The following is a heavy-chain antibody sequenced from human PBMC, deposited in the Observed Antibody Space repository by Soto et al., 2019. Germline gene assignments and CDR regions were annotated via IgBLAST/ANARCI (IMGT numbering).Heavy chain of an antibody. J-gene: IGHJ5*02. CDR3: AREGTGRYSSSWYYAWFDP. Sequence: QVQLQESGPGLVKPSQTLSLTCTVSGGSISSGGYYWSWIRQHPGKGLEWIGYIYYSGSTYYNPSLKSRVTISVDTSKNQFSLKLSSVTAADTAVYYCAREGTGRYSSSWYYAWFDPWGQGTLVTVSS. CDR2: IYYSGST. D-gene: IGHD6-13*01. V-gene: IGHV4-31*03. CDR1: GGSISSGGYY.